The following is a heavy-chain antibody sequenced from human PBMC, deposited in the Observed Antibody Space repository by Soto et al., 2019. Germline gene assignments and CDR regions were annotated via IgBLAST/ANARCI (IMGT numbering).Heavy chain of an antibody. V-gene: IGHV4-30-4*01. CDR2: IYYSGST. D-gene: IGHD3-3*01. J-gene: IGHJ4*02. CDR1: GGSISSGDYY. CDR3: ARHEYDFWSGYADY. Sequence: SETLSLTCTVSGGSISSGDYYWSWIRQPPGKGLEWIGYIYYSGSTYYNPSLKSRVTISVDTSKNQFSLKLSSVTAADTAVYYCARHEYDFWSGYADYWGQGTLVTVSS.